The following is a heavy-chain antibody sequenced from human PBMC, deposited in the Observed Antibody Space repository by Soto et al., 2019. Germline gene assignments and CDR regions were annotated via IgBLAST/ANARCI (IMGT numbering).Heavy chain of an antibody. J-gene: IGHJ4*02. CDR1: GGSFNGYY. CDR3: ARGPQTLGFDY. Sequence: SETLSLTCAVYGGSFNGYYWSWIRQPPGKGLEWIGEINHSGSTNYNPSLKSRVTISVDTSKSQFSLKLSSVTAADTAVYYCARGPQTLGFDYWGQGTLVTVSS. D-gene: IGHD6-13*01. CDR2: INHSGST. V-gene: IGHV4-34*01.